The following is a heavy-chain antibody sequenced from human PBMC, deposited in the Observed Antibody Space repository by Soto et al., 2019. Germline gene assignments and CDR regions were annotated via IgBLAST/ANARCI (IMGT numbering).Heavy chain of an antibody. V-gene: IGHV3-23*01. CDR3: AKDGNPGIAVADKRPYFDY. Sequence: GVSLRLSCAASGFTFSSYAMSWVRQAPGKGLEWVSAISGSGGSTYYADSVKGRFTISRDNSKNTLYLQMNSLRAEDTAVYYCAKDGNPGIAVADKRPYFDYWGQGTLVTVSS. D-gene: IGHD6-19*01. CDR1: GFTFSSYA. CDR2: ISGSGGST. J-gene: IGHJ4*02.